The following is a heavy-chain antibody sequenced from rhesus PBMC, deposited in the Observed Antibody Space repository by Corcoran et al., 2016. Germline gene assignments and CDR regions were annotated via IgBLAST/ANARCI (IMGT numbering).Heavy chain of an antibody. CDR3: ARHKMTTVIDY. CDR1: GGSISSNY. Sequence: QVQLQESGPGLVKPLETLSLTCAVSGGSISSNYWSWIRQAPGKGLEWIGYIDGSGSSTNYNPSLKSRVTLSVDTSKNQLSLKLSSVTAADTAVYYCARHKMTTVIDYWGQGVLVTVSS. CDR2: IDGSGSST. V-gene: IGHV4S11*01. D-gene: IGHD4-35*01. J-gene: IGHJ4*01.